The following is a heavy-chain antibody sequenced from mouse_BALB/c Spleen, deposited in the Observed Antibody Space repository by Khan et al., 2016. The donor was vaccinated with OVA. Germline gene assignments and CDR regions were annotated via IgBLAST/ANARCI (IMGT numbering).Heavy chain of an antibody. D-gene: IGHD4-1*01. Sequence: EVELVESGGDLVKPGGSLKLSCAASGFTFSNYGMSWVRQTPDKRLEWVATISSDGTYTYYPASVKGRFTISRNNAKNTLYLQMSSLKSEDTAMYYCTSHLTGSFAYWGQGTLVTVAA. CDR3: TSHLTGSFAY. CDR2: ISSDGTYT. V-gene: IGHV5-6*01. CDR1: GFTFSNYG. J-gene: IGHJ3*01.